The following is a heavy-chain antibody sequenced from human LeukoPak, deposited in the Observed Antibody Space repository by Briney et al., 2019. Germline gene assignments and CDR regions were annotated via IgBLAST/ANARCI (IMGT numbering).Heavy chain of an antibody. CDR2: IRYDGSNK. D-gene: IGHD2-2*01. V-gene: IGHV3-30*02. J-gene: IGHJ5*02. CDR3: AKDRAPVVVVPAATLDP. CDR1: GFTFSSYG. Sequence: GGSLRLSCAASGFTFSSYGMHWVRQAPGKGLEWVAFIRYDGSNKYYADSVKGRFTISRDNSKNTLYLQMNSLRAEDTAVYYCAKDRAPVVVVPAATLDPWGQGTLVTVSS.